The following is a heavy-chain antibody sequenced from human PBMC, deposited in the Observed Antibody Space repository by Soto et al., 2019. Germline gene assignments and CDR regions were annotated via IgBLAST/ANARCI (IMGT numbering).Heavy chain of an antibody. Sequence: QVELVESWGGVVQPGRSLRLSCTASGFTFSSYGMHWVRQAPGKGLEWVAVIWHDGSDKYYADSVKGRFTISRDNSKNTLYLQMNSLRAEDTAVYYCATVGAADYGMDAWGQGTTVTVSS. CDR1: GFTFSSYG. CDR2: IWHDGSDK. D-gene: IGHD6-13*01. V-gene: IGHV3-33*01. CDR3: ATVGAADYGMDA. J-gene: IGHJ6*02.